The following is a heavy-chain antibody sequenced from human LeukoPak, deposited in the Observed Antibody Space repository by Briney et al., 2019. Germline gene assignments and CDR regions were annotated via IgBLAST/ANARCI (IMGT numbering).Heavy chain of an antibody. V-gene: IGHV1-18*01. D-gene: IGHD3-3*01. CDR3: ARDGRYDFWSGYPDY. CDR2: ISAYNGNT. Sequence: ASVKVSCKASGYTFTSYGISWVRQAPGQGLECMGWISAYNGNTNYAQKLQGRVTMTTDTFTSTAYMELRSLKSDDTAVYYCARDGRYDFWSGYPDYWGQGTLVTVSS. J-gene: IGHJ4*02. CDR1: GYTFTSYG.